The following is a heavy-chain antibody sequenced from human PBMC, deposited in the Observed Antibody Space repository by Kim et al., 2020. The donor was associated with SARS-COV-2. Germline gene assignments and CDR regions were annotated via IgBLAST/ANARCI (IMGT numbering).Heavy chain of an antibody. CDR1: GYSFTSYW. Sequence: GESLKISCKGSGYSFTSYWIGWVRQKPGKGLVWMGITNPGDSATRHSPSFEVPVAVSADKSINTAFLQWSSLKASDTAVYYCVRRAGLSTWNDVDSFGNWFSGPLVICSS. CDR2: TNPGDSAT. CDR3: VRRAGLSTWNDVDSFGN. V-gene: IGHV5-51*01. J-gene: IGHJ4*02. D-gene: IGHD1-1*01.